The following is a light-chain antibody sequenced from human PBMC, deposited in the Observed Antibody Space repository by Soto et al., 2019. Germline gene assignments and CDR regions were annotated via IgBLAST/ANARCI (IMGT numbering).Light chain of an antibody. CDR3: LQDTPWPRT. V-gene: IGKV2-30*01. CDR1: QSLVYSDGNTY. Sequence: DVVMTQSPLSLPVTLGQPASISCRSSQSLVYSDGNTYLNWFQQRPGQSPRRLIYKVSNRDTGVPDRFSGSGSGTDFTLKISREEAEDVGVYYCLQDTPWPRTFGQGTKVEIK. CDR2: KVS. J-gene: IGKJ1*01.